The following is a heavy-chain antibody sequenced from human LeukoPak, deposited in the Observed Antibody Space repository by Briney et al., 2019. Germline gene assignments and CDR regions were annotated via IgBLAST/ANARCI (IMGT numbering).Heavy chain of an antibody. CDR2: IYSGGST. CDR3: ARGAAVAQRFRHFDY. Sequence: GGSLRLPCAASGFTVSSNYMSWVRQAPGKGLEWVSVIYSGGSTYYADSVKGRFTISRDNSKNTLYLQMNSLRAEDTAVYYCARGAAVAQRFRHFDYWGQGTLVTVSS. D-gene: IGHD6-19*01. V-gene: IGHV3-53*01. J-gene: IGHJ4*02. CDR1: GFTVSSNY.